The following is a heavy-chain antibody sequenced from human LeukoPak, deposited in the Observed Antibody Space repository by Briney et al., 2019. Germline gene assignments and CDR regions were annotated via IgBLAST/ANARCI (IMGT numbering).Heavy chain of an antibody. D-gene: IGHD3-22*01. V-gene: IGHV4-39*01. J-gene: IGHJ4*02. Sequence: PSETLSLTCTVSGGSISSSSYYWGWLRQPPGKGLEWIGSIYYSGSTYYNPSLKSRVTISVDTSKDQFSLNVSSVTAADTAVYYCATGPDYYNSSSYYPYYWGQGTLVTVSS. CDR1: GGSISSSSYY. CDR3: ATGPDYYNSSSYYPYY. CDR2: IYYSGST.